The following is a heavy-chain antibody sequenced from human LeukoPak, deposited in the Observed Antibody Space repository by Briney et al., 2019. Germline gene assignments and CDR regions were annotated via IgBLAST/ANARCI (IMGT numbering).Heavy chain of an antibody. D-gene: IGHD6-19*01. CDR3: ARESGSSGWYGY. V-gene: IGHV4-59*01. J-gene: IGHJ4*02. CDR2: IYYSGST. CDR1: GGSINSYY. Sequence: SETLSLTCTVSGGSINSYYWSWIRQPPGKGLEWIGYIYYSGSTNYNPSLKSRVTISVDTSKNQFSLKLNSVTAADTAVYYCARESGSSGWYGYWGQGTLVTVSS.